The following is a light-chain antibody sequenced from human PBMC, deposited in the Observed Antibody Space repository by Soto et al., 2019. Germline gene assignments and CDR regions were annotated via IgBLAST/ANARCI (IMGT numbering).Light chain of an antibody. CDR3: SSYTTTSTVV. CDR2: EVD. J-gene: IGLJ2*01. CDR1: SSDVGGYNY. V-gene: IGLV2-14*01. Sequence: QSALTQPASVSGSPGQSITISCTGTSSDVGGYNYVSWYQQHPGKAPKLMIYEVDNRPSGVSNRFSGSRSGNTASLTISGLQAEDEADYYCSSYTTTSTVVFGGRTKVTVL.